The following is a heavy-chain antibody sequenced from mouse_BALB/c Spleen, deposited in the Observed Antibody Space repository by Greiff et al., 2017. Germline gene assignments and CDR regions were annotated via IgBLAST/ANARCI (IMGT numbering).Heavy chain of an antibody. V-gene: IGHV5-4*02. Sequence: DVHLVESGGGLVKPGGSLKLSCAASGFTFSDYYMYWVRQTPEKRLEWVATISDGGSYTYYPDSVKGRFTISRDNAKNNLYLQMSSLKSEDTAMYYCARDEVTTVVGGFAYWGQGTLVTVSA. CDR1: GFTFSDYY. J-gene: IGHJ3*01. D-gene: IGHD1-1*01. CDR3: ARDEVTTVVGGFAY. CDR2: ISDGGSYT.